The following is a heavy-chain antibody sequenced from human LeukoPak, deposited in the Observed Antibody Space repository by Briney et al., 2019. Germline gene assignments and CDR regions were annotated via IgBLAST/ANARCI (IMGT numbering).Heavy chain of an antibody. CDR2: IIPIFGTA. D-gene: IGHD2-2*01. CDR3: ARGPVVPAAMSYLYYYYGMDV. J-gene: IGHJ6*04. Sequence: ASVKVSCKASGGTFSSYAISWVRRAPGQGLEWMGGIIPIFGTANYAQKFQGRVTINADESTSTSYMELSSLRSEDTAVYYCARGPVVPAAMSYLYYYYGMDVWGKGTTVTVSS. V-gene: IGHV1-69*13. CDR1: GGTFSSYA.